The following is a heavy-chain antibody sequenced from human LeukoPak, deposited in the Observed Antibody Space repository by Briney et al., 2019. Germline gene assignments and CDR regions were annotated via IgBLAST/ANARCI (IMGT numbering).Heavy chain of an antibody. J-gene: IGHJ5*02. CDR3: ARDYDVLTAYPPTQLFDP. CDR1: GGSISSCY. Sequence: SETLSLTCTVSGGSISSCYWSWILQPAGGGLEWMGRIYTSGSTTYNTSLKSRVSMSVDTSNNQFSLTLNSVTAADTAVYYCARDYDVLTAYPPTQLFDPWGQGTLVTVSS. V-gene: IGHV4-4*07. D-gene: IGHD3-9*01. CDR2: IYTSGST.